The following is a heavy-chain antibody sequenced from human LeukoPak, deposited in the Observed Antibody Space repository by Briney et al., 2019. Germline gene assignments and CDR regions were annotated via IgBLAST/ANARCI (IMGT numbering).Heavy chain of an antibody. Sequence: SETLSLTCAVYGGSFSGYYWSWIRQPPGKRLEWIGEINHSGSTNYNPSLKSRVTISVDTSKNQFSLKLSSVTAADTAVYYCARVGVPQRGYSGYDTNNSFDYWGQGTLVTVSS. CDR3: ARVGVPQRGYSGYDTNNSFDY. CDR1: GGSFSGYY. CDR2: INHSGST. D-gene: IGHD5-12*01. J-gene: IGHJ4*02. V-gene: IGHV4-34*01.